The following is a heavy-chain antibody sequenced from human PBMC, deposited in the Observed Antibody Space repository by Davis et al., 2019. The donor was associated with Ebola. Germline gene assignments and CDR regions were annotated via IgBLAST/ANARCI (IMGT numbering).Heavy chain of an antibody. J-gene: IGHJ4*02. V-gene: IGHV3-64D*08. CDR1: GFTFSSYA. D-gene: IGHD5-18*01. CDR3: VKDSSPAWIQLFSLFDY. CDR2: ISSNGGST. Sequence: PGGSLRLSCSASGFTFSSYAMHWVRQAPGKGLEYVSGISSNGGSTYYADSVKGRFTISRDNSKNTLYFQMSSLRAEDTAVYYCVKDSSPAWIQLFSLFDYWGQGTLVTVSS.